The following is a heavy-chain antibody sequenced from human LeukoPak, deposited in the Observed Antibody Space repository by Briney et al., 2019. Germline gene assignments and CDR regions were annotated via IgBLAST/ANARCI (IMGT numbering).Heavy chain of an antibody. CDR2: INPSGGDT. CDR1: GYTFTSYY. D-gene: IGHD2-15*01. V-gene: IGHV1-46*01. J-gene: IGHJ4*02. CDR3: AREVVGSLRFDC. Sequence: ASVKVSRKASGYTFTSYYMHWVRQAPGQGLEWMGIINPSGGDTSYAQKFQGRLTMTRDTSTNTVYMELTSLRSEVTAVYYCAREVVGSLRFDCWGQGTLVTVSS.